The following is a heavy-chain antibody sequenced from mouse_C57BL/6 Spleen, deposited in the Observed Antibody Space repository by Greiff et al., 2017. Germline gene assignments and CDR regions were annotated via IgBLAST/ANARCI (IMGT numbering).Heavy chain of an antibody. CDR1: GFNIKDDS. CDR3: TTTGAWFAY. V-gene: IGHV14-4*01. CDR2: IDPGNGDT. Sequence: VQLKESGAELVRPGASVKLSCTASGFNIKDDSMPWVKQRPEQGLEWIGWIDPGNGDTDYASKFQGKATITANTSSNTAYLQLSSLTSDYTAGYYCTTTGAWFAYWGQGTLVTVSA. D-gene: IGHD4-1*01. J-gene: IGHJ3*01.